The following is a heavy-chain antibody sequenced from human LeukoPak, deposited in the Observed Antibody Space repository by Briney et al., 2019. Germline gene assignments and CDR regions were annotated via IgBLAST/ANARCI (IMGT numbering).Heavy chain of an antibody. CDR1: GYTFTSYG. CDR2: ISAYNGNT. V-gene: IGHV1-18*01. Sequence: ASVKVSCKASGYTFTSYGISWVRQAPGQGLEWMGWISAYNGNTNYAQKLQGRVTMTTDTSTSTAYMELNSLRAEDTAVYYCARDRPYSGSHGGDYWGQGTLVTVSS. J-gene: IGHJ4*02. CDR3: ARDRPYSGSHGGDY. D-gene: IGHD1-26*01.